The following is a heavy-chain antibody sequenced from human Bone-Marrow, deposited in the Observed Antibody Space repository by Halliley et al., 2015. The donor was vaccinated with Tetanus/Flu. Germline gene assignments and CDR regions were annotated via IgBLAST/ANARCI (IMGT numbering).Heavy chain of an antibody. CDR1: GDSISSNNAA. Sequence: LVQPSQTLSLTCTISGDSISSNNAAWNWIRQSPSRGLEWLGRAYYRSKWYDDYSASVKSRITINPDTSKNQFSLQLNSVTPEDTAVYYCARNGDSTGWCYFDYWGQGTLVTVSS. CDR3: ARNGDSTGWCYFDY. J-gene: IGHJ4*02. CDR2: AYYRSKWYD. V-gene: IGHV6-1*01. D-gene: IGHD6-19*01.